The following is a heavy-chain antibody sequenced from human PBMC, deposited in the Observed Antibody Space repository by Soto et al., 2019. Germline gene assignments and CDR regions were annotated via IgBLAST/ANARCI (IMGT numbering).Heavy chain of an antibody. CDR1: GYTFTSYD. Sequence: QVQLVQSGAEVKKPGTSVKVSCKASGYTFTSYDINWVRQATGQGLEWMGWMNPNSGNTAYAQKLQARVTLPRTMSVCTAYMLLRRLRSQAPALYYCARLKVAASAYWGAGTL. CDR2: MNPNSGNT. CDR3: ARLKVAASAY. D-gene: IGHD2-15*01. V-gene: IGHV1-8*01. J-gene: IGHJ4*02.